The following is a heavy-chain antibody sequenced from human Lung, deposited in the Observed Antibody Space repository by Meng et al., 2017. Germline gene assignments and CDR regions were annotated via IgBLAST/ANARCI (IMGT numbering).Heavy chain of an antibody. CDR3: ARDAAMVKGGVY. Sequence: QVQLVQSGAEVKTPGASVKVSCKASGYTFSTYTMHWVRQAPGQRLEWMGWINAGNGNTKFSQKFQGRVTITRDTSASTAYMELSSLRSEDTAVYYCARDAAMVKGGVYWGQGTLVTVSS. CDR1: GYTFSTYT. CDR2: INAGNGNT. V-gene: IGHV1-3*01. J-gene: IGHJ4*02. D-gene: IGHD5-18*01.